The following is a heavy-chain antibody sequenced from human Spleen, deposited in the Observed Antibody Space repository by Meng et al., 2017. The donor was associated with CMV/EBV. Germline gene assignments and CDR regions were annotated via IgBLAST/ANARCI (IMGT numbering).Heavy chain of an antibody. CDR2: ISAYNGNT. CDR3: ARDGGLRRNWFDP. Sequence: TASGYTFTSYGISWVRQAPGQGLEWMGWISAYNGNTNYAQKLQGRVTMTTDTSTSTAYMELRSLRSDDTAVYYCARDGGLRRNWFDPWGQGTLVNVSS. J-gene: IGHJ5*02. CDR1: GYTFTSYG. V-gene: IGHV1-18*01. D-gene: IGHD2-8*01.